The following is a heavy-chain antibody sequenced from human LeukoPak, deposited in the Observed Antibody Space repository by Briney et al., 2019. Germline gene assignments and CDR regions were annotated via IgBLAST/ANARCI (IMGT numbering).Heavy chain of an antibody. CDR3: ASATRYYDYIWGGYPGGWFDP. Sequence: SSETLSFTCTVSGGSISSGDYYWSWIRQPPGTGLEWIGYIYYTGSTYYNPSLKSRVTISLNTSKNLFSLKLSSLTAADTAVYYCASATRYYDYIWGGYPGGWFDPWGQGTLVTVSS. J-gene: IGHJ5*02. CDR1: GGSISSGDYY. D-gene: IGHD3-16*02. V-gene: IGHV4-30-4*01. CDR2: IYYTGST.